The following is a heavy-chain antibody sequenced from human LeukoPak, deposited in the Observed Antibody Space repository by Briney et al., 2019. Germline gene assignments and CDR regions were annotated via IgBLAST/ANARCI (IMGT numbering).Heavy chain of an antibody. CDR1: GFTFSSYS. V-gene: IGHV3-48*01. CDR3: ARGDWSGY. D-gene: IGHD3-9*01. J-gene: IGHJ4*02. CDR2: ISSSSSTI. Sequence: GGSLRLSCAASGFTFSSYSMNWVRQAPGKGLEWVSYISSSSSTIYYADSVKGRFTISRDNAKNSLYLQMNSLRAEDTAVYYCARGDWSGYWGQGTLVTVSS.